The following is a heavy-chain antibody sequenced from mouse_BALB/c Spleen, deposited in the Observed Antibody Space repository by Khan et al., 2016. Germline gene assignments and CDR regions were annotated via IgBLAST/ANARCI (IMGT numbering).Heavy chain of an antibody. CDR3: ARYRYYYGSSRYFDV. CDR2: INTYSGES. J-gene: IGHJ1*01. D-gene: IGHD1-1*01. Sequence: QIQLVQSGPELKKPGKTVKISCKASGYTFTNYGMNWVKQAPGKGLKWMGWINTYSGESTYADDFKGRFAFSLETSANTAYLQINNLKNEDTATYVCARYRYYYGSSRYFDVWDAGTTVTVSS. CDR1: GYTFTNYG. V-gene: IGHV9-3-1*01.